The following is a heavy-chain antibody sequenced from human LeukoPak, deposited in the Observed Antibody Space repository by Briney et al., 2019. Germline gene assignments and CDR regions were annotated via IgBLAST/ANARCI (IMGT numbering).Heavy chain of an antibody. Sequence: SETLSLTCAVSGGSFSGYSWTWIRQPPGKGLEWIGEINQRGITKYNPSFKSRVTISVDTSENQFSLKLSSVTAADTAVYYCARELDGLRYFDYWGQGTLVTVSS. D-gene: IGHD3-10*01. V-gene: IGHV4-34*01. J-gene: IGHJ4*02. CDR3: ARELDGLRYFDY. CDR2: INQRGIT. CDR1: GGSFSGYS.